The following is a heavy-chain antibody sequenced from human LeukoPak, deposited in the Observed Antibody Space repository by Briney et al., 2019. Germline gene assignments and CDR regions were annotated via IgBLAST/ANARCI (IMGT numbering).Heavy chain of an antibody. V-gene: IGHV4-39*01. J-gene: IGHJ4*02. Sequence: SETLSPTCTVSGGSISSSSYYWGWIRQPPGKGLEWIGSIYYSGSTYYNPSLKSRVTISVDTSKNQFSLKLSSVTAADTAVYYCARHSTPLWLYFDYWGQGTLVTVSS. CDR2: IYYSGST. CDR1: GGSISSSSYY. CDR3: ARHSTPLWLYFDY. D-gene: IGHD5-18*01.